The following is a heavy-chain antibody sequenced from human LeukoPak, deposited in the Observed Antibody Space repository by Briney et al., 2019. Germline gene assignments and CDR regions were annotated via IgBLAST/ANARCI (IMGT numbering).Heavy chain of an antibody. D-gene: IGHD2-2*01. J-gene: IGHJ6*04. CDR1: GGSISSSNW. Sequence: PSETLSLTCAVSGGSISSSNWWSWVRQPPGKGLEWIGEIYHSGSTSYNPSLKSRVTISVDKSKNQFSLKLSSVTAADTAVYYCARVRVTCSSTSCYDYYYYGMDVWGKGTTVTVSS. CDR3: ARVRVTCSSTSCYDYYYYGMDV. V-gene: IGHV4-4*02. CDR2: IYHSGST.